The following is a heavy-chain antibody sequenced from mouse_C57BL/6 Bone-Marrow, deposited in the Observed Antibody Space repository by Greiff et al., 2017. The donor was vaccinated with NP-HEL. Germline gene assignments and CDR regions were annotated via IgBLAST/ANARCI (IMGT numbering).Heavy chain of an antibody. V-gene: IGHV10-1*01. Sequence: EVKLVESGGGLVQPKGSLKLSCAASGFSFNTYAMNWVRQAPGKGLEWVARIRSKSNNYATYYADSVKDRFTISRDDSESMLYLQMNNLKTEDTAMYYCVRPGGYDYEGAWFAYWGQGTLVTVSA. CDR3: VRPGGYDYEGAWFAY. J-gene: IGHJ3*01. CDR2: IRSKSNNYAT. CDR1: GFSFNTYA. D-gene: IGHD2-4*01.